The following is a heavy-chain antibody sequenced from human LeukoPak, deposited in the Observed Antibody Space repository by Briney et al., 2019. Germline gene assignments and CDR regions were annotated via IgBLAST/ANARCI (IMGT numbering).Heavy chain of an antibody. Sequence: GGSLRLSCAASGFTFSSYSMNWVRQAPGKGLEWVSSISSSSSYIYYADSVKGRFTISRDNAKNSLYLQMNSLRAEDTAVYYCAREPLHYDFWSGYPPVMDVWGKGTTVTVSS. CDR3: AREPLHYDFWSGYPPVMDV. J-gene: IGHJ6*04. CDR2: ISSSSSYI. CDR1: GFTFSSYS. V-gene: IGHV3-21*01. D-gene: IGHD3-3*01.